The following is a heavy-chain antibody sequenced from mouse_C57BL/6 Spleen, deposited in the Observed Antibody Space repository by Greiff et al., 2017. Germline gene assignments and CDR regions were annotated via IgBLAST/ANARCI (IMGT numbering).Heavy chain of an antibody. Sequence: EVKLMESGGGLVKPGGSLKLSCAASGFTFSDYGMHWVRQAPEKGLEWVAYISSGSSTIYYADTVKGRFTISRDNAKNTLFLQMTSLGSEDTAMYYGARKGVHSFAYWGQGTLVTVSA. CDR3: ARKGVHSFAY. J-gene: IGHJ3*01. V-gene: IGHV5-17*01. CDR2: ISSGSSTI. CDR1: GFTFSDYG.